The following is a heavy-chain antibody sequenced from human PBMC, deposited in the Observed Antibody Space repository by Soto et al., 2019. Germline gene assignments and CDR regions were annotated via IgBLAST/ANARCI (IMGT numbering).Heavy chain of an antibody. D-gene: IGHD2-21*02. J-gene: IGHJ4*02. CDR2: IIPIFGTA. CDR3: ARDRAYCGGDCYSGSDY. V-gene: IGHV1-69*13. Sequence: SVKVSCKASGGTFSSYAISWVRQAPGQGLEWMGGIIPIFGTANYAQKFQGRVTITADESTSTAYMELSSLRSEDTAVYYCARDRAYCGGDCYSGSDYWGQGTLVTVSS. CDR1: GGTFSSYA.